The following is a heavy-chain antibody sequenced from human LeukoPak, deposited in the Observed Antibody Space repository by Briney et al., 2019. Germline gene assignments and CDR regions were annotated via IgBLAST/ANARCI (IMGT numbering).Heavy chain of an antibody. CDR3: ARDIRGTAYYYYYMEV. D-gene: IGHD3-16*01. CDR2: IYTSGGT. CDR1: GGSISSYY. V-gene: IGHV4-4*07. J-gene: IGHJ6*03. Sequence: SETLSLTCIVSGGSISSYYWSWIRQPAGKGLEWIGRIYTSGGTNYNPSLQSRVTMSVDTSKNQFSLKLSSVTAADTAVYYCARDIRGTAYYYYYMEVWGKGTTVTVSS.